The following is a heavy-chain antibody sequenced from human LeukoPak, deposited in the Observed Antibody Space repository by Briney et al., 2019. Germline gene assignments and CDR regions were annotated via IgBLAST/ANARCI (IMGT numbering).Heavy chain of an antibody. CDR2: IYYSGST. J-gene: IGHJ1*01. V-gene: IGHV4-30-4*01. D-gene: IGHD3-22*01. CDR1: GGSISSGDYY. Sequence: RPSQTLSLTCTVSGGSISSGDYYWSWIRQPPGKGLEWIGYIYYSGSTYYNPSLKSRVTISVDTSKNQFSLKLSSVTAADTAMYYCARDSAVEYYDSSGYRVPGLQHWGQGTLVTVSS. CDR3: ARDSAVEYYDSSGYRVPGLQH.